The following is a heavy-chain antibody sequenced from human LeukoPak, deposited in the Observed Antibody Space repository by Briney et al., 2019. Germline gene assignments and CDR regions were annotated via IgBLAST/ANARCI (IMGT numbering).Heavy chain of an antibody. Sequence: SETLSLTCVVSGGSISGTNWWSWVRQPPGQGLEWIGEISLRGLTNYNPSLRRRLTMSLDESKNQVSLNLTSVTAADTAVYYCSRESGPFSPFGFWGQGTLVSVHS. CDR2: ISLRGLT. J-gene: IGHJ4*02. D-gene: IGHD1-26*01. CDR1: GGSISGTNW. V-gene: IGHV4-4*02. CDR3: SRESGPFSPFGF.